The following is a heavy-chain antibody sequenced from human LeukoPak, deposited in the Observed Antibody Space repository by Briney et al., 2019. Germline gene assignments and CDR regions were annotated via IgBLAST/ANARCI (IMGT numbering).Heavy chain of an antibody. Sequence: SETLSLTCAVSGGSISSYYWSRIRQPPGKGLEWIGYIYYSGSTNYNPSLKSRVTISVDTSKNQFSLKLSSVTAADTAVYYCAREMREVGYYFDYWGQGTLVTVSS. D-gene: IGHD1-26*01. CDR2: IYYSGST. J-gene: IGHJ4*02. CDR3: AREMREVGYYFDY. V-gene: IGHV4-59*01. CDR1: GGSISSYY.